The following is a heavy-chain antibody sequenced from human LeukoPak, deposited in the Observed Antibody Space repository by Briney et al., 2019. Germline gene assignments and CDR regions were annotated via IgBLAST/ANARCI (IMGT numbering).Heavy chain of an antibody. CDR2: IIPIFGTA. V-gene: IGHV1-69*05. CDR3: ARECSSSWSFDY. J-gene: IGHJ4*02. CDR1: GGTFSSYA. Sequence: SVKVSCKASGGTFSSYAISWVRQAPGQGLEWMGGIIPIFGTANYAQKFQGRVTITTDEFTSTAYMELSSLRSEDTAVYYCARECSSSWSFDYWGQGTLVTVSS. D-gene: IGHD6-13*01.